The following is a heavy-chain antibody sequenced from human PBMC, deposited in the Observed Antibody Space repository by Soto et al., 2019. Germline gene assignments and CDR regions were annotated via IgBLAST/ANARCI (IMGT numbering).Heavy chain of an antibody. CDR1: GFTFTSYS. V-gene: IGHV3-21*01. CDR3: ARARGGWYSDH. Sequence: EVQLVESGGGLVKPGGSLRLSCAASGFTFTSYSMNWVRQAPGKGLEWVASISSNSIYIYHADSMKGRFTISRDNARNSVYLQMKSLRAEDTAVYYCARARGGWYSDHWGQGTLGTVSS. CDR2: ISSNSIYI. D-gene: IGHD6-19*01. J-gene: IGHJ4*02.